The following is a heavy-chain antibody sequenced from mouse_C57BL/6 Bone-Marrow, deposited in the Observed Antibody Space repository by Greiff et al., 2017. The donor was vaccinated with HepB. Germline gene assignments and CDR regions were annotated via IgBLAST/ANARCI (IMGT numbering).Heavy chain of an antibody. CDR1: GYTFTDYN. CDR2: INPNNGGT. V-gene: IGHV1-18*01. CDR3: ARITTVVAQWYSDV. D-gene: IGHD1-1*01. J-gene: IGHJ1*03. Sequence: EVQLQQSGPELVKPGASVKIPCKASGYTFTDYNMDWVKQSHGKSLEWIGDINPNNGGTIYNQKFKGKATLTVDKSSSTAYMELRSLTSEDTAVYYCARITTVVAQWYSDVWGTGTTVTVSS.